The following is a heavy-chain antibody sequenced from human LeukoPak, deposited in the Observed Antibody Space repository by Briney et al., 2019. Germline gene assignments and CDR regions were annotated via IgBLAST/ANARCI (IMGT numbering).Heavy chain of an antibody. V-gene: IGHV3-11*06. CDR2: ISSSSSYT. CDR3: ARDGEVAAASFDY. J-gene: IGHJ4*02. D-gene: IGHD6-13*01. Sequence: GGSLRLSCVASGFTFSDYYMSWIRQAPGKGLEWVSYISSSSSYTNYADSVKGRFTISRDNAKNSLYLQMNSLRAEDTAVYYCARDGEVAAASFDYWGQGTLVTVSS. CDR1: GFTFSDYY.